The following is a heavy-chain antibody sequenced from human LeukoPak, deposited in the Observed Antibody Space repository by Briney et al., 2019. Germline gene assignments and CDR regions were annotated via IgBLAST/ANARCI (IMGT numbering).Heavy chain of an antibody. CDR3: ATDTSGYYHFHY. CDR2: IYYSGST. V-gene: IGHV4-39*07. Sequence: SETLSLTCTVSGGSISSSSYYRGWIRQPPGKGLEWIGSIYYSGSTYYNPSLKSRVTMSVDPSKNQFSLKLSSVTAADTAVYYCATDTSGYYHFHYWGQGTLVTVSS. D-gene: IGHD3-22*01. J-gene: IGHJ4*02. CDR1: GGSISSSSYY.